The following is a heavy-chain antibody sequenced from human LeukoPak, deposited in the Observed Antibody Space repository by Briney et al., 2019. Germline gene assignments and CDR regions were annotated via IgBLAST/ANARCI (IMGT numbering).Heavy chain of an antibody. J-gene: IGHJ4*02. D-gene: IGHD3-9*01. V-gene: IGHV3-48*02. CDR1: GFPFASYV. Sequence: PGGSLRLSCEGSGFPFASYVMSWVRQAPGKGLEWIAYINHDAEMIFYPDFVKGRFTISRDNAKKSLYLQMNALRYEDTAIYYCARDHDWAFGLWGQGTLVTVSS. CDR2: INHDAEMI. CDR3: ARDHDWAFGL.